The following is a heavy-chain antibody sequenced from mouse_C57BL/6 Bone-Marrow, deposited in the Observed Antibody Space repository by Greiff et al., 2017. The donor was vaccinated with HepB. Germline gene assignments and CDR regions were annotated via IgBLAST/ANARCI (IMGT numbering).Heavy chain of an antibody. CDR1: GFSFNTYA. CDR3: VRDYGSSYPFAY. CDR2: IRSKSNNYAT. D-gene: IGHD1-1*01. J-gene: IGHJ3*01. V-gene: IGHV10-1*01. Sequence: EVKLEESGGGLVQPKGSLKLSCAASGFSFNTYAMNWVRQAPGKGLEWVARIRSKSNNYATYYADSVKDRFTISRDDSESMLYLQMNNLKTEDTAMYYCVRDYGSSYPFAYWGQGTLVTVSA.